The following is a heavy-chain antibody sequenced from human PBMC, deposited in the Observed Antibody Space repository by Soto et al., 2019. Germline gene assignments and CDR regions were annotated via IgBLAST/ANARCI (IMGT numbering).Heavy chain of an antibody. CDR3: ASLKLELHAFDI. CDR2: IIPIFGTA. CDR1: GGTFSSYA. V-gene: IGHV1-69*13. Sequence: GASVKVSCKASGGTFSSYAISWVRQAPGQGLEWMGGIIPIFGTANYAQKFQGRVTITADESTSTAYMELSSLRSEDTAVYYCASLKLELHAFDIWGQGTMVTVSS. J-gene: IGHJ3*02. D-gene: IGHD1-7*01.